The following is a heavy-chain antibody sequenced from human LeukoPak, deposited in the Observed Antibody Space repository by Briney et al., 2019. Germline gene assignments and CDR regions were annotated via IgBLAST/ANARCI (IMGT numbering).Heavy chain of an antibody. J-gene: IGHJ4*02. D-gene: IGHD3-9*01. Sequence: SETLSLTCTVSGGSISSYYWSWIRQPPGKGLEWIGYIYYSGSTNYNPSLKSRVTISVDTSKNQFSLKLSSVTAADTAVYYCTRHGLTGPDYWGQGTLSPSPQ. CDR3: TRHGLTGPDY. CDR1: GGSISSYY. CDR2: IYYSGST. V-gene: IGHV4-59*08.